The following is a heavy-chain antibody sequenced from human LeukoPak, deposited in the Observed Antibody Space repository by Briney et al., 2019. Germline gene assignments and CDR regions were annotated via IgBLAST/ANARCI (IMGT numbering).Heavy chain of an antibody. CDR2: IYPGGRI. CDR3: AREERDRTWYVVGDY. J-gene: IGHJ4*02. CDR1: GYSISSGYF. Sequence: SETLSLTCTVSGYSISSGYFWGWVRQPPGKGLEWIGSIYPGGRIYYSPSLKSRLTISVDTSKNQFSLKLSSVTAADTSVYYCAREERDRTWYVVGDYWDREPWSPSP. D-gene: IGHD6-13*01. V-gene: IGHV4-38-2*02.